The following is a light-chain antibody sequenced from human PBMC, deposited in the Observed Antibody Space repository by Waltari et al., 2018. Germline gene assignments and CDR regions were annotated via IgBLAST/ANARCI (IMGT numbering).Light chain of an antibody. CDR1: SSDVGGYNY. Sequence: QSALTQPPSASGSPGQSVTISCTGTSSDVGGYNYVSWYQQHPGKAPKLMIYEVTKRPSGVPDRCSGSKSGNPASLTVSGLQAEDEADYYCSSYAGSNKGVFGGGTKLTVL. J-gene: IGLJ3*02. CDR3: SSYAGSNKGV. CDR2: EVT. V-gene: IGLV2-8*01.